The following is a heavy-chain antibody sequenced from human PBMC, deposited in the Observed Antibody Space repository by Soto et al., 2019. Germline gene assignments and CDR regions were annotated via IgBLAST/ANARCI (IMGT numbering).Heavy chain of an antibody. CDR2: INHSGST. Sequence: SETLSLTCAVYGGSFRGYYCSWIRQPPGKGLEWIGEINHSGSTNYNPSLKSRVTISVDTSKNQFSLKLSSVTAADTAVYYCAREDFDWLLEFADGMDVWGQGTTVTVS. D-gene: IGHD3-9*01. CDR1: GGSFRGYY. CDR3: AREDFDWLLEFADGMDV. J-gene: IGHJ6*02. V-gene: IGHV4-34*01.